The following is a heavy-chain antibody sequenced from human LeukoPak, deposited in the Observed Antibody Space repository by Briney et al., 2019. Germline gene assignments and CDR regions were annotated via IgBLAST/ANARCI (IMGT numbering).Heavy chain of an antibody. J-gene: IGHJ4*02. D-gene: IGHD3-16*02. V-gene: IGHV3-21*01. CDR2: ISSSSSYI. CDR1: GFTFRSYS. CDR3: ARGGLPSLYYDYIWGSYPYYFDY. Sequence: NPGGSLRLSCAASGFTFRSYSMSWVRQAPGKGLKCVSPISSSSSYIYYADSVKGRFTISRDNATNSLYLQMNSLRAEDTAVYYCARGGLPSLYYDYIWGSYPYYFDYWGQGTLVTVSS.